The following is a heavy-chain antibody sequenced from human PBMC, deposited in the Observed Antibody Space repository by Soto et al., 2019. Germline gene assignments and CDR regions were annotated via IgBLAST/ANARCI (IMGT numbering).Heavy chain of an antibody. V-gene: IGHV1-18*04. CDR1: GYTFTTYG. J-gene: IGHJ3*01. D-gene: IGHD2-8*01. Sequence: QVQLVQSGAEVKEPGASVKVSCKASGYTFTTYGITWVRQAPGQGLEWMGWISAYNGNTNYTQKLQVGVTMTTDTSTSTGYMELRSLRSDDTAEYFCARSCRMALPRGYSISNGVSWGALDLWGQGTKVIVSS. CDR2: ISAYNGNT. CDR3: ARSCRMALPRGYSISNGVSWGALDL.